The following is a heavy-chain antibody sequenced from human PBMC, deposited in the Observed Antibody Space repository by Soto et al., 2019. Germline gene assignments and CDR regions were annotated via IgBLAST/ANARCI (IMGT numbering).Heavy chain of an antibody. J-gene: IGHJ6*02. Sequence: GKALRISSKDSAYSFTSYWIVGVRQRPGKGLEWMGIIYPGDSDTRYSPSFQGQVTISADKSISTAYLQWSSLKASDTAMYYCARQSTHDFWSGYYLWGQGTTVTVSS. D-gene: IGHD3-3*01. V-gene: IGHV5-51*01. CDR2: IYPGDSDT. CDR1: AYSFTSYW. CDR3: ARQSTHDFWSGYYL.